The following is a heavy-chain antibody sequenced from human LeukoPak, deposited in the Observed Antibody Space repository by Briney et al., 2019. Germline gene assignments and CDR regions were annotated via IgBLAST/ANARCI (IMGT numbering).Heavy chain of an antibody. CDR2: IIPIFGTA. J-gene: IGHJ6*03. CDR3: ARDRSGGNYYYYYYMDV. CDR1: GGTFSSYA. D-gene: IGHD4-23*01. V-gene: IGHV1-69*01. Sequence: SVKVSCKASGGTFSSYAISWVRQAPGQGLEWMGGIIPIFGTANYAQKFQGRVTITADESTSTAYMELSSLRSEDTAVYYCARDRSGGNYYYYYYMDVWGKGITVTVSS.